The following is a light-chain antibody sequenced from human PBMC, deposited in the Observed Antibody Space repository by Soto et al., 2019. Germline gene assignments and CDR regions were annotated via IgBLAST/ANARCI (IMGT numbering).Light chain of an antibody. CDR2: AAS. CDR1: QGIKND. V-gene: IGKV1-6*01. J-gene: IGKJ1*01. CDR3: RQDYNYPRT. Sequence: AIQLTQSPSSLSASVGDRVSITCRASQGIKNDLGWYQQKPGKTPKLLIYAASTLQSGVPSRFSGSGSGTDFTLTISSLQPEDFATYYCRQDYNYPRTFGQGTKVDIK.